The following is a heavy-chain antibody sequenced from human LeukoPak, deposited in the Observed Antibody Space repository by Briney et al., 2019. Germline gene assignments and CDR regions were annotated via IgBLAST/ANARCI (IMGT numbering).Heavy chain of an antibody. CDR2: ISSSSDLM. V-gene: IGHV3-48*02. D-gene: IGHD3-10*01. CDR1: GFSLSISG. J-gene: IGHJ4*02. CDR3: ARVLRGLYNLGD. Sequence: GGSLRLSCEASGFSLSISGMNWVLQAPGKGLEWVSYISSSSDLMSYVASVKGRFTVSRDNAKNSLFLQMNSLRDEDTAVYYCARVLRGLYNLGDWGQATLVTVSS.